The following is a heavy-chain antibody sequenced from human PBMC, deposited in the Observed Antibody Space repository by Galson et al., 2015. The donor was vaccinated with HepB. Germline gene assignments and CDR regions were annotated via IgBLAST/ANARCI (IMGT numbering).Heavy chain of an antibody. V-gene: IGHV7-4-1*02. J-gene: IGHJ6*03. Sequence: SVKVSCKASGYTFTSYPINWVRQAPGQGLEWMGWINTKTGNPTYAQGFTGRFVFSLDSSASTAHLQISSLQAEDSAVYYCARDRREGMHLWSNYHFDYMDVWGKGTTVTVSS. CDR3: ARDRREGMHLWSNYHFDYMDV. CDR2: INTKTGNP. D-gene: IGHD1-26*01. CDR1: GYTFTSYP.